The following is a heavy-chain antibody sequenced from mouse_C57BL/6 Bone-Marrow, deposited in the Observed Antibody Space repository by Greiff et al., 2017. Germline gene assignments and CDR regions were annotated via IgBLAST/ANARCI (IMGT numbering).Heavy chain of an antibody. CDR1: GYTFTSYG. CDR3: ARWDIYDGYYVPFAY. CDR2: IYPRSGNT. V-gene: IGHV1-81*01. Sequence: QVQLQQSGAELARPGASVKLSCKASGYTFTSYGISWVKQRTGQGLEWIGEIYPRSGNTYYNEKFKGKATLTADKSSSTAYMELRSLTSEDSAVYFCARWDIYDGYYVPFAYWGQGTLVTGSA. J-gene: IGHJ3*01. D-gene: IGHD2-3*01.